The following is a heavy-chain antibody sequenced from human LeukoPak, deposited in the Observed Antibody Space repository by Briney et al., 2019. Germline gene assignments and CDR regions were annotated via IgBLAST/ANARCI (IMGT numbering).Heavy chain of an antibody. CDR1: GGSISSGGYY. Sequence: PSETLSLTCTVSGGSISSGGYYWSWIRQHPGKGLEWIGYIYYSGSTNYNPSLKSRVTISVDTSKNQFSLKLSSVTAADTAVYYCARLSSLEGWELRHMDYWGQGTLVTVSS. D-gene: IGHD1-26*01. J-gene: IGHJ4*02. CDR3: ARLSSLEGWELRHMDY. CDR2: IYYSGST. V-gene: IGHV4-61*08.